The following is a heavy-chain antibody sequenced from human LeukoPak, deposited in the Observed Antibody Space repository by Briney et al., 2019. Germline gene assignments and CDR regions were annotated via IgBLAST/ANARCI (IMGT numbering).Heavy chain of an antibody. V-gene: IGHV4-59*12. CDR1: GGSISSYY. CDR3: ARDLDYTYRWFDP. CDR2: IYYSGST. Sequence: PSETLSLTCTVSGGSISSYYWSWIRQPPGKGLEWIGYIYYSGSTNYNPSLKSRVTISVDTSKNQFSLKLSSVTAADTAVYYCARDLDYTYRWFDPWGQGTLVTVSS. D-gene: IGHD4-11*01. J-gene: IGHJ5*02.